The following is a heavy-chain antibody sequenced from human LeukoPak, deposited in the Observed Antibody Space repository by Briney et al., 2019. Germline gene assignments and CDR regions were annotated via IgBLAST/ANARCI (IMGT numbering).Heavy chain of an antibody. CDR3: ARSPVQYYYDSSGYYYTKRQGVYFDY. V-gene: IGHV4-39*07. J-gene: IGHJ4*02. CDR2: INHSGST. Sequence: PSETLSLTCTVSGFSISSSSYYWSWIRQPPGKGLEWIGEINHSGSTNYNPSLKSRVTISVDTSKNQFSLKLSSVTAADTAVYYCARSPVQYYYDSSGYYYTKRQGVYFDYWGQGTLVTVSS. CDR1: GFSISSSSYY. D-gene: IGHD3-22*01.